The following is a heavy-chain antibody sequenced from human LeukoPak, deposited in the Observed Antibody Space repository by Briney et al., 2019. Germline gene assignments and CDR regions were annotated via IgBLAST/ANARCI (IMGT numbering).Heavy chain of an antibody. V-gene: IGHV4-39*07. CDR1: GGSISSSSYY. J-gene: IGHJ4*02. D-gene: IGHD3-10*02. CDR2: IHYSGST. CDR3: ARDRIQHYVPFDY. Sequence: PSETLSLTCTVSGGSISSSSYYWAWIRQPPGKGLEWIGSIHYSGSTYYNPSLQSRVTISIDTSKNQFSLKLRFVTAADTAVYYCARDRIQHYVPFDYWGQGTLVTVSS.